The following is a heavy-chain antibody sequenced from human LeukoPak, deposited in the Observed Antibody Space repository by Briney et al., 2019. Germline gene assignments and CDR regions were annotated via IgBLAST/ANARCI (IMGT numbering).Heavy chain of an antibody. CDR1: GFTFSSYA. CDR2: ISYDGSNK. J-gene: IGHJ4*02. V-gene: IGHV3-30-3*01. Sequence: GGSPRLSCAASGFTFSSYAMHWVRQAPGKGLEWVAVISYDGSNKYYADSVKGRFTISRDNSKNTLYLQMNSLRAEDTAVYYCAPLGQQLNWGQGTLVTVSS. CDR3: APLGQQLN. D-gene: IGHD6-13*01.